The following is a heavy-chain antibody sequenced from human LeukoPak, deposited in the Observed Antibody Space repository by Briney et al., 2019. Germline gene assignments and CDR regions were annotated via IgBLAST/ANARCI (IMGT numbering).Heavy chain of an antibody. CDR1: GGSISSSSYY. Sequence: SETLSLTCTVSGGSISSSSYYWGWIRQPPGKGLEWIGSIYYSGSSYYDPCLKSRVTLSVDTSKNQFALKLSSVTAADTAVYYCARHGDDYGGKGEFDYWGGGTVVSVSS. CDR2: IYYSGSS. CDR3: ARHGDDYGGKGEFDY. V-gene: IGHV4-39*01. D-gene: IGHD4-23*01. J-gene: IGHJ4*02.